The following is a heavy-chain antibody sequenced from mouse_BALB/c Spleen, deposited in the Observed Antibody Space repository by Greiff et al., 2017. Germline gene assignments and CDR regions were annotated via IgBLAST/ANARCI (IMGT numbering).Heavy chain of an antibody. J-gene: IGHJ4*01. Sequence: VQLQQSGAELVKPGASVKLSCTASGFNIKDTYMHWVKQRPEQGLEWIGRIDPANGNTKYDPKFQGKATITADTSSNTAYLQLSSLTSEDTAVYYCARRLRGLGYAMDYWGQGTSVTVSS. V-gene: IGHV14-3*02. D-gene: IGHD2-4*01. CDR1: GFNIKDTY. CDR2: IDPANGNT. CDR3: ARRLRGLGYAMDY.